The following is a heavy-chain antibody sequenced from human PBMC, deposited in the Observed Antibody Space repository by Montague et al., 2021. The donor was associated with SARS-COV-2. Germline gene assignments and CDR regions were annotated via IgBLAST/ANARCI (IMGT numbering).Heavy chain of an antibody. CDR2: MKPDGSEK. Sequence: SLRLSCAASGFTFSTSRMIWVRQAPGNGLEWVANMKPDGSEKYYVDSVKGRFTISRDSAKNSLYLQMSSLRAEDTAVYYCARGHGITWGQGTLVTVSS. J-gene: IGHJ5*02. CDR3: ARGHGIT. V-gene: IGHV3-7*04. CDR1: GFTFSTSR. D-gene: IGHD1-26*01.